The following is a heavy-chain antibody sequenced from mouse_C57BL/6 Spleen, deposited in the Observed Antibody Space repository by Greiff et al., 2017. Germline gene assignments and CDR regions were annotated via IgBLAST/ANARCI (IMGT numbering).Heavy chain of an antibody. D-gene: IGHD4-1*02. V-gene: IGHV1-81*01. CDR1: GYTFTSYG. J-gene: IGHJ2*01. Sequence: VQLQQSGAELARPGASVKLSCKASGYTFTSYGISWVKQRTGQGLEWIGEIYPRSGNTYYNEKFKGQATLTADKSSSTAYMELRSRTSEDSAVYFCARVPQLGRDYWGQGTTLTVSS. CDR3: ARVPQLGRDY. CDR2: IYPRSGNT.